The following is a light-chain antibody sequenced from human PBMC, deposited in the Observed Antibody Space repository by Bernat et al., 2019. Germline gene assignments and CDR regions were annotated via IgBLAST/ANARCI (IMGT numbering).Light chain of an antibody. CDR1: NSNIGSNT. Sequence: QSVLTQPPSASGTPGQRVTISCSGSNSNIGSNTVDWYQQLPGTAPKLLIYNNNQRPSGVPDRFSDRFSDSKSGTSASLAISGLQTDDEADYYCAAWDDSLNGVVFGGGTKLTVL. CDR2: NNN. CDR3: AAWDDSLNGVV. V-gene: IGLV1-44*01. J-gene: IGLJ2*01.